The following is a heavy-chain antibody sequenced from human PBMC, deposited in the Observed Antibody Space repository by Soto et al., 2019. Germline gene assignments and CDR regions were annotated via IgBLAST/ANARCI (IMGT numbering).Heavy chain of an antibody. CDR2: ISAGGGT. J-gene: IGHJ4*02. V-gene: IGHV3-23*01. Sequence: PGGSLRLSCAASGFSLSNYVMRWVRQAPGKGLEWASGISAGGGTYYADSVKGRFTISRDNSKDTLFLQMSSLRDEDTAIYYCAKAEGYRFDYWGQGTLVTVSS. CDR1: GFSLSNYV. D-gene: IGHD6-13*01. CDR3: AKAEGYRFDY.